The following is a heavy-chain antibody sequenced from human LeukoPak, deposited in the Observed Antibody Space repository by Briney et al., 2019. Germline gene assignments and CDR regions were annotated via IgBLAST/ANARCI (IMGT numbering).Heavy chain of an antibody. V-gene: IGHV1-2*02. D-gene: IGHD1-26*01. CDR2: INPNSGGT. Sequence: ASVTVSCTASGYTFTGYYMHWVRQAPGQGLEWMGWINPNSGGTNYAQKFQGRVTMTRDTSISTAYMELSRLRSDDPAVYYCAGIGATTDEERWTETGVFDYWGQGTLVTVSS. J-gene: IGHJ4*02. CDR3: AGIGATTDEERWTETGVFDY. CDR1: GYTFTGYY.